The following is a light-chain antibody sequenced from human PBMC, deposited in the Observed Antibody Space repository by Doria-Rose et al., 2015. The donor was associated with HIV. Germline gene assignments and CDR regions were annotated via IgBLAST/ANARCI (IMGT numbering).Light chain of an antibody. V-gene: IGKV3-20*01. Sequence: EIVMTQSPGTLSLSPGERATLSCSASQRFRSNYFAWYQQKPGQAPSLLIDDESTRATGIPDRFSASGSGTDFTLTINRLEPEDFALYYCHQYGTSWTFGQGTKVEI. CDR1: QRFRSNY. J-gene: IGKJ1*01. CDR2: DES. CDR3: HQYGTSWT.